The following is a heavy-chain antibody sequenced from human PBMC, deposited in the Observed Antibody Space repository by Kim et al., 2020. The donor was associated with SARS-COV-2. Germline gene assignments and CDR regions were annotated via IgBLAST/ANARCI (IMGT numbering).Heavy chain of an antibody. CDR1: GFTFYNAW. J-gene: IGHJ4*02. CDR3: ITEWNGPQH. D-gene: IGHD1-1*01. Sequence: GGSLRLSCAASGFTFYNAWMSWVRQAPGKGLEWVGRIKSKTDGETTDYGAPAKGRFAISRDDSQNTLYLQMDSLKIEDTALYYCITEWNGPQHWGQGTLVTVSS. CDR2: IKSKTDGETT. V-gene: IGHV3-15*01.